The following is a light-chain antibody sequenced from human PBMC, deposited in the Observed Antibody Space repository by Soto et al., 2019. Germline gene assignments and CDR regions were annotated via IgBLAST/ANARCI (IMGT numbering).Light chain of an antibody. CDR1: NIGSKN. CDR2: RDS. CDR3: QVWESSTVV. Sequence: SYELTQPLSVSVALGQTARITSGGNNIGSKNVHWYQQKPGQAPVLVIYRDSSRPSGIPERFSGSISGNMATLTITRAQDGDEADYYCQVWESSTVVFGGGTKLTVL. J-gene: IGLJ2*01. V-gene: IGLV3-9*01.